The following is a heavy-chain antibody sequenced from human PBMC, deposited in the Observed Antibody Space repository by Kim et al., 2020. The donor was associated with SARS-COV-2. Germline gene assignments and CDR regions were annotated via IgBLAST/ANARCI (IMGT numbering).Heavy chain of an antibody. CDR1: GGSISSSSYY. CDR3: ATYSSGWHGWFDP. V-gene: IGHV4-39*07. Sequence: SETLSLTCTVSGGSISSSSYYWGWIRQPPGKGLEWIGSIYYSGSTYYNPSLKSRVTISVDTSKNQFSLKLSSVTAADTAVYYCATYSSGWHGWFDPWGQGTLVTVSS. D-gene: IGHD6-19*01. J-gene: IGHJ5*02. CDR2: IYYSGST.